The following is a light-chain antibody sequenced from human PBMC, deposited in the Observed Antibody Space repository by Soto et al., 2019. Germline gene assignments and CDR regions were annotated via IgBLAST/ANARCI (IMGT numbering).Light chain of an antibody. CDR1: QSVGSY. J-gene: IGKJ4*01. CDR3: QQGNNWPLT. Sequence: ESVLTQSPATLSLSPGERATLSCRASQSVGSYIDWYQQKPGQAPRLLIYHASNRATGIPARFSGSGSGTDFTLTISSLEPEDFALYYCQQGNNWPLTFGGGTKVEIK. CDR2: HAS. V-gene: IGKV3-11*01.